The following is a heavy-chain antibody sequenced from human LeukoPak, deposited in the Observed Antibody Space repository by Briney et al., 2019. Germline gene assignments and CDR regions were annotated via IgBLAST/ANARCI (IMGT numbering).Heavy chain of an antibody. D-gene: IGHD2-21*01. CDR3: AKDHLTARLGPPWYNWFDP. CDR2: ISGSGGST. Sequence: GGSLRLSCAASGFTFSSYAMSWVRQAPGKGLEWVSAISGSGGSTYYADSVKGRLTISRDNSKNTLYLQMNSLRAEDTAVYYCAKDHLTARLGPPWYNWFDPWGQGTLVTVSS. CDR1: GFTFSSYA. J-gene: IGHJ5*02. V-gene: IGHV3-23*01.